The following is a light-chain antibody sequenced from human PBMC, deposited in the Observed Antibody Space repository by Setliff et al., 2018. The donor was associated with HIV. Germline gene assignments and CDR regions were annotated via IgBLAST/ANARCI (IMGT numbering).Light chain of an antibody. CDR1: GSDVGGYNY. CDR3: CSYAGSYTYV. J-gene: IGLJ1*01. V-gene: IGLV2-11*01. CDR2: DVS. Sequence: QSALAQPRSVSGSPGQSVTISCTGTGSDVGGYNYVSWYQQCPGKAPKLMIYDVSKRPSGVPDRFSGSKSGNTASLTISGLQAEDEADYYCCSYAGSYTYVFGTGTKGTV.